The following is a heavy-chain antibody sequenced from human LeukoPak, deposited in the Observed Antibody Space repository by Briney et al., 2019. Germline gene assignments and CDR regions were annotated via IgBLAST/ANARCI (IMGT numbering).Heavy chain of an antibody. CDR1: GFAFSNAW. CDR3: TTGGYGGQFDD. V-gene: IGHV3-15*01. D-gene: IGHD5-12*01. J-gene: IGHJ4*02. CDR2: IKSKTDGGTT. Sequence: GWSLRLSCAASGFAFSNAWMSWVRQAPGKGLEWVGRIKSKTDGGTTDYAAPVKGRFTISRDDSKNTLYLQMNSLKTEDTAVYYCTTGGYGGQFDDWGQGTLVTVSS.